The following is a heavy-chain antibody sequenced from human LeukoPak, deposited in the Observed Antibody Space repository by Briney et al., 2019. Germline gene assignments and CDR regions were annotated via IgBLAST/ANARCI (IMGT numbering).Heavy chain of an antibody. V-gene: IGHV3-74*01. Sequence: GGSLRLSCAASGFTFTSYWMHWVRQAPGKGLVWVSRVNSDGSSTTYADSVKGRFTISRDNTKNTLYLQMDSLRAEDTAVYYCARGRYYGMDVWGQGTTVTVSS. J-gene: IGHJ6*02. CDR3: ARGRYYGMDV. CDR2: VNSDGSST. CDR1: GFTFTSYW.